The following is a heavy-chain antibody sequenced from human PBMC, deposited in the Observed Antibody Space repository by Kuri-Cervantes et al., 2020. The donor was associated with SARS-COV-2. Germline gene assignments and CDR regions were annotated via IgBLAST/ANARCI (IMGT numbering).Heavy chain of an antibody. CDR2: IYYSGST. CDR3: ARDKRYSSSWTYFDY. D-gene: IGHD6-13*01. V-gene: IGHV4-59*01. J-gene: IGHJ4*02. Sequence: SETLSLTCTVSGGSISSYYWSWIRQPPGKGPEWIGYIYYSGSTNYNPSLKSRVTISVDTSKNQFSLKLSSVTAADTAVYYCARDKRYSSSWTYFDYWGQGTLVTVSS. CDR1: GGSISSYY.